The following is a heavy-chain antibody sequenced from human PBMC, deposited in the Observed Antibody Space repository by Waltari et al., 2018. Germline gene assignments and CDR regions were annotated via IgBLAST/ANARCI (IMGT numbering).Heavy chain of an antibody. CDR3: ARNDYNGNSFDY. D-gene: IGHD3-10*01. J-gene: IGHJ4*02. CDR1: GFTFSSFG. V-gene: IGHV3-33*01. CDR2: IWYDVSNK. Sequence: QVHLVESGGGVVQPGRSLSRSCAAFGFTFSSFGMHWVRQASGKGLEWVAVIWYDVSNKHYADSVKGRFTISRDNSKNTLYLQMNSLRAEDTAVYYCARNDYNGNSFDYWGQGTLVTVSS.